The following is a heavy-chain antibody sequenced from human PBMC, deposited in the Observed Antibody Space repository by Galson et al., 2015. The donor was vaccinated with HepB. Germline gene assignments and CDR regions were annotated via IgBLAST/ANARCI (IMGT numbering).Heavy chain of an antibody. J-gene: IGHJ4*02. CDR3: AREVYSSGWAYYFDY. D-gene: IGHD6-19*01. Sequence: SVKVSCKASGYTFTSYYMHWVRQAPGQGLEWMGVINPRGGSTSYAQKFQGRVTMTRDTSTSTVYMELSSLRSEDTAVYYCAREVYSSGWAYYFDYWGQGTLVTVSS. V-gene: IGHV1-46*01. CDR2: INPRGGST. CDR1: GYTFTSYY.